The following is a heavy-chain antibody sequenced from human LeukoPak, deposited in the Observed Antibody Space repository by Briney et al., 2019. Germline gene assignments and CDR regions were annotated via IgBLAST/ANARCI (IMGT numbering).Heavy chain of an antibody. V-gene: IGHV3-48*01. J-gene: IGHJ3*01. D-gene: IGHD2-15*01. CDR3: AKVFRILNDAFDV. CDR1: GFTFNRYS. CDR2: ISSSGTTI. Sequence: GGSLRLSCAASGFTFNRYSMNWVRQAPGKGLEWISYISSSGTTIYYADSVQGRFIISRDNARNSLYLQMNSLRAEDTAVYYCAKVFRILNDAFDVWGQGTMVTVSS.